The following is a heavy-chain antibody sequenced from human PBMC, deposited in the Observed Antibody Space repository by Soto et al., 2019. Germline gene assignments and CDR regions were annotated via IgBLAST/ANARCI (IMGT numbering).Heavy chain of an antibody. D-gene: IGHD3-3*01. Sequence: GASVKVSCKASGYTFTGYYMHWVRQAPGQGLEWMGWINPNSGGTNYAQKFQGWVTMTRDTSISTAYMELSRLRSDDTAVYYCARDGRPAYDFWSGYYSGNWLDPWGQGTLVTVSS. J-gene: IGHJ5*02. CDR2: INPNSGGT. CDR3: ARDGRPAYDFWSGYYSGNWLDP. V-gene: IGHV1-2*04. CDR1: GYTFTGYY.